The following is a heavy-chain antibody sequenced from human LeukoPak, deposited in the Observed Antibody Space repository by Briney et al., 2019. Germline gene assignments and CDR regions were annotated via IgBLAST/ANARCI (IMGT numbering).Heavy chain of an antibody. CDR1: GYTFTSDG. Sequence: ASVKVSCKASGYTFTSDGISWVRQAPGQGLEWMGWISAYNGNTNYAQKLQGRVTMTTDTSTSTAYMELRSLRSDDTAVYYCARDIVVVPAARARGPGMDVWGQGTTVTVSS. V-gene: IGHV1-18*01. CDR2: ISAYNGNT. D-gene: IGHD2-2*01. CDR3: ARDIVVVPAARARGPGMDV. J-gene: IGHJ6*02.